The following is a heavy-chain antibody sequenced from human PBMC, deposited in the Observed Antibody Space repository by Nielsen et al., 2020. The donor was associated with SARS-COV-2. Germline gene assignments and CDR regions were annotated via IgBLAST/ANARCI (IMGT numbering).Heavy chain of an antibody. CDR1: GFTFSSYA. D-gene: IGHD2-21*02. Sequence: GESLKISCAASGFTFSSYAMHWVRQAPGKGLEWVAVISYDGSNKYYADSVKGRFTISRDNSKNTLYLQMNSLRAEDTAVYYCAKEGPHIVVVTDWGQGTLVTVSS. CDR3: AKEGPHIVVVTD. CDR2: ISYDGSNK. V-gene: IGHV3-30*04. J-gene: IGHJ4*02.